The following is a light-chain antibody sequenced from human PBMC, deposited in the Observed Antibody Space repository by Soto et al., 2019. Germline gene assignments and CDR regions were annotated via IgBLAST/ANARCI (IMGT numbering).Light chain of an antibody. CDR2: DVT. Sequence: QSALTQPRSVSGSPGQSVTISCTGTSSDLGGYKYVSWYQHHPGKAPKLIIYDVTKRPSGVPDRFSGSKSGNTASLSISGLQAEDEADYYCCSYAGSYRNVFGTGTKLTVL. V-gene: IGLV2-11*01. CDR3: CSYAGSYRNV. J-gene: IGLJ1*01. CDR1: SSDLGGYKY.